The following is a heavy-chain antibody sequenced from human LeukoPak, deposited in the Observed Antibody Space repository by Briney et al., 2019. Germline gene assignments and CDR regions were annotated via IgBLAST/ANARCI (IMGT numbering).Heavy chain of an antibody. J-gene: IGHJ3*02. CDR2: IKQDGSQK. CDR3: ARGGTYDI. CDR1: GYTFSMYW. V-gene: IGHV3-7*01. Sequence: GGSLRLSCAASGYTFSMYWMTWFRQAPGKGLEWVANIKQDGSQKNYVDSVKGRFSISRDNAKKSLYLQMNSLRGEDTAVYYCARGGTYDIWGPGTRVTVSS.